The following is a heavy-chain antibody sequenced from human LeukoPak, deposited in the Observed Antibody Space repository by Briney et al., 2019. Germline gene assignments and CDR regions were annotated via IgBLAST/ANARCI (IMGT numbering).Heavy chain of an antibody. CDR2: ISHSGTT. V-gene: IGHV4-34*01. Sequence: SETLSLTCAVYGGSFSGFYWSWIRQPPGKGLAWIGEISHSGTTYYNPSLESRVTVSVDTSKSQFSLRLSSVTAADTAVYYCARGGLDTKRGGYFDFWGQGILVTVSS. CDR3: ARGGLDTKRGGYFDF. D-gene: IGHD5-18*01. CDR1: GGSFSGFY. J-gene: IGHJ4*02.